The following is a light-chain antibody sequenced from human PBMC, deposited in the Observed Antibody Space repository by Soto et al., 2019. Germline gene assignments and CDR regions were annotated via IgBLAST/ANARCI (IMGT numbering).Light chain of an antibody. CDR2: LNSDGSH. Sequence: QLVPTQSPSASASLGASVKLTCTLSSGLSSYAIAWHQQQPEKGPRYLMKLNSDGSHSKGDGIPDRFSGSSSGAERYLTISSLQSEDEADYYCQTWGTGIVVFGGGTKLTVL. J-gene: IGLJ2*01. V-gene: IGLV4-69*01. CDR1: SGLSSYA. CDR3: QTWGTGIVV.